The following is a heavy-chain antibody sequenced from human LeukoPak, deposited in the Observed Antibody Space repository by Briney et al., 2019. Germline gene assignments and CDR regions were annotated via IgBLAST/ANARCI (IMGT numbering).Heavy chain of an antibody. CDR3: ARRGGHGGSFDY. Sequence: SETLSLTCTVSGGSISSYYWSWIRQPPGKGLEWIGYILNSGSTNYNPSLKSRVTISVDTSKNQFSLKLSSVTAADTAVYYCARRGGHGGSFDYWGQGTLVTVSS. J-gene: IGHJ4*02. CDR2: ILNSGST. D-gene: IGHD4-23*01. CDR1: GGSISSYY. V-gene: IGHV4-59*08.